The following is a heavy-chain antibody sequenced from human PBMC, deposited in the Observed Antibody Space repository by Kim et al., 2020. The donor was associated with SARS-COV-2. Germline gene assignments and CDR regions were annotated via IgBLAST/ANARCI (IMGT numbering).Heavy chain of an antibody. D-gene: IGHD6-19*01. J-gene: IGHJ6*02. Sequence: SETLSLTCTVSGGSISSSSYYWGWIRQPPGKGLEWIGSIYYSGSTYYNTSLQSRVTISIDTSKNQFSLKLSSVTAADTAVYYCARDYSGGYAMDVWGQGTTVTVSS. V-gene: IGHV4-39*07. CDR1: GGSISSSSYY. CDR3: ARDYSGGYAMDV. CDR2: IYYSGST.